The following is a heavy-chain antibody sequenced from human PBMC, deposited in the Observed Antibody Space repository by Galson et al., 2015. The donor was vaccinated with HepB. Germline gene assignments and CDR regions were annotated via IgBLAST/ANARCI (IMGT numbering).Heavy chain of an antibody. D-gene: IGHD3-22*01. CDR3: ARGGGYYVSTGYKISDY. Sequence: SLRLSCAASGFIFSNYWMHWVRQAPGKGLVWVSGVRSDGSSTTYADSVKGRFTISRDNAKNTLYLQMNSLRAEDTAVYYCARGGGYYVSTGYKISDYWGPGVLVTAAS. J-gene: IGHJ4*02. CDR2: VRSDGSST. CDR1: GFIFSNYW. V-gene: IGHV3-74*01.